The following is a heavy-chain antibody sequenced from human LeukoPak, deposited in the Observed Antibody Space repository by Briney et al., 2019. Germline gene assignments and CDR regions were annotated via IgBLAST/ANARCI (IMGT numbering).Heavy chain of an antibody. CDR1: GYTFTSYG. CDR3: ARDYYDSSGYYYYGMDV. V-gene: IGHV1-18*01. CDR2: ISAYSGNT. D-gene: IGHD3-22*01. Sequence: ASVKVSCKASGYTFTSYGISWVRQAPGQGLEWMGWISAYSGNTNYAQKLQGRVTMTTDTSTSTAYMELRSLRSDDTAVYYCARDYYDSSGYYYYGMDVWGQGTTVTVSS. J-gene: IGHJ6*02.